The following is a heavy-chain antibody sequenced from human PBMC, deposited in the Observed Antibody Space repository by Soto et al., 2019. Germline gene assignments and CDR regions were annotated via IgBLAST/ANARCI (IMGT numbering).Heavy chain of an antibody. CDR3: AGENYYYYYGMDV. Sequence: QVQLQESGPGLVKPSETLSLTCTVSGGSISSYYWSWIRQPPGKGLEWIGYIYYSGSTNYNPSLKSRVTISVDTSKNQFSLKLSSVTAADTAVYYCAGENYYYYYGMDVWGQGTTVTVSS. J-gene: IGHJ6*02. CDR2: IYYSGST. CDR1: GGSISSYY. V-gene: IGHV4-59*01.